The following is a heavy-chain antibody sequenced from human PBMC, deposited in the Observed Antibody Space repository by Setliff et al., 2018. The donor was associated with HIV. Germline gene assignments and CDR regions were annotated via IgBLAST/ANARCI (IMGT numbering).Heavy chain of an antibody. CDR1: GYTFTSYG. J-gene: IGHJ4*02. CDR2: ISAYNGNT. V-gene: IGHV1-18*01. D-gene: IGHD3-9*01. Sequence: ASVKVSCKASGYTFTSYGISWVRQAPGQGLEWMGWISAYNGNTDYAQKFQDRVAMTTDTSTSTAYMELRSLRSDDTALYYCARKYYDILTGYYAADYWGQGTLVTVSS. CDR3: ARKYYDILTGYYAADY.